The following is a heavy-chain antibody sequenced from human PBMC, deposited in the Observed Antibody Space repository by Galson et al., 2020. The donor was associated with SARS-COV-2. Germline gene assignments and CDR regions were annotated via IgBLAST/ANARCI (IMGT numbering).Heavy chain of an antibody. D-gene: IGHD1-26*01. V-gene: IGHV3-30-3*01. Sequence: TGGSLRLSCAASGFTFSSYAMHWVRQAPGKGLEWVAVISYDGSNKYYADSMKGRFTISRDSSKNTLYLQMNSLRAEDTAVYYCARSYSGSHPLDAFDIWGQGTMGTVSS. CDR1: GFTFSSYA. CDR2: ISYDGSNK. CDR3: ARSYSGSHPLDAFDI. J-gene: IGHJ3*02.